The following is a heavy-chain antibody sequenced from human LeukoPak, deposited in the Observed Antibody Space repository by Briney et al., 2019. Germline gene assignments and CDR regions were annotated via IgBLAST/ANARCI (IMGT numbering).Heavy chain of an antibody. V-gene: IGHV1-46*01. CDR1: GYTFTSYY. Sequence: ASVKVSCKASGYTFTSYYMHWVRQAPGQGLEWMGIINPSGGSTSYAQKFQGRVTMTRDTSTSTVYMELSSLRSEDTAVYYCARDGGFGELLGVGFDYWGQGTLVTVSS. CDR3: ARDGGFGELLGVGFDY. D-gene: IGHD3-10*01. CDR2: INPSGGST. J-gene: IGHJ4*02.